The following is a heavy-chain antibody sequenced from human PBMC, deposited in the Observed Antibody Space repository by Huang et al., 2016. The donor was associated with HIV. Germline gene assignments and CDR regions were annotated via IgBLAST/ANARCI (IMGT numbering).Heavy chain of an antibody. J-gene: IGHJ4*02. CDR3: AKDLTYTFGRHFDY. V-gene: IGHV3-30*02. CDR1: GFTFGSFG. CDR2: IRYDGNNY. D-gene: IGHD3-3*01. Sequence: GFTFGSFGMHWVRQAPGKGLEWVAFIRYDGNNYYYADSVRGRFTISRDNSKDTLYLQMNRLRPDDSAVYYCAKDLTYTFGRHFDYWGRGTLVTVST.